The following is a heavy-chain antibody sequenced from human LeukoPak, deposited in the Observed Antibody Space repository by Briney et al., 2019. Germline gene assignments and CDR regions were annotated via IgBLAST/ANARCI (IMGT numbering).Heavy chain of an antibody. J-gene: IGHJ3*02. V-gene: IGHV3-9*03. CDR3: ARKKKRMLPVWSPAAPGAVFDI. D-gene: IGHD2-2*01. CDR1: GFTFDDYA. CDR2: ISWNSGNI. Sequence: PGGSLRLSCAASGFTFDDYAMHWVRQAPGKGLEWVSGISWNSGNIDYADSVKGRFTISRDNAKNSLYLQMNSLRPEDMALYYCARKKKRMLPVWSPAAPGAVFDIWGQGTMVTVSS.